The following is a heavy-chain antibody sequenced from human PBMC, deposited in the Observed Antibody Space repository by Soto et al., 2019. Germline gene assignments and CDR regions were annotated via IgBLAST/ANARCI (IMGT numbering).Heavy chain of an antibody. Sequence: SETLYLTCTVSGGSISSGDYYWSWVRQPPGKGLEWIGYIYYSGSTYYNPSLKSRVTISVDTSKNQFSLKLSSVTAADTAVYYCASHSSGYYPPAFDIWGQGTMVTVSS. CDR2: IYYSGST. CDR3: ASHSSGYYPPAFDI. J-gene: IGHJ3*02. CDR1: GGSISSGDYY. V-gene: IGHV4-30-4*01. D-gene: IGHD3-22*01.